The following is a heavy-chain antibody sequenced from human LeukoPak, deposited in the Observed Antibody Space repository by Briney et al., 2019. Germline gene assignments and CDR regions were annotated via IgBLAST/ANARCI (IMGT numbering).Heavy chain of an antibody. CDR3: TREYYYGSGSYDY. V-gene: IGHV3-49*04. CDR2: IRNKAYGGTT. Sequence: GGSLRLSCIASGFTFGDYAMSWVRQAPGKGLEWVGFIRNKAYGGTTEYAASVKDRLTISRDDSKSIAYLQMNSLKTEDTAVYYCTREYYYGSGSYDYWGQGTLVTVSS. CDR1: GFTFGDYA. J-gene: IGHJ4*02. D-gene: IGHD3-10*01.